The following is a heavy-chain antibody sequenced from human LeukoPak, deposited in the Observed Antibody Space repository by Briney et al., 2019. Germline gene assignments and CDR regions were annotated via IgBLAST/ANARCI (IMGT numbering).Heavy chain of an antibody. D-gene: IGHD3-16*02. J-gene: IGHJ3*02. V-gene: IGHV4-59*01. CDR3: ARGAYYDYVWGSYRLSPDAFDI. CDR1: GGSISSYY. CDR2: IYYSGST. Sequence: PSETLSFTCTVSGGSISSYYWSWIRQPPGKGLEWIGYIYYSGSTNYNPSLKSRVTISVDTSKNQFSLKLSSVTAADTAVYYCARGAYYDYVWGSYRLSPDAFDIWGQGTMVTVSS.